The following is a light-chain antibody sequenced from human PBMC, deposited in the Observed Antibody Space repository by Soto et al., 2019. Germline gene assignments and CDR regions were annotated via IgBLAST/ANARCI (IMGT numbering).Light chain of an antibody. Sequence: EIVLTQSPGTLSLSPGERATDSCRASQSVSSSYLAWYQQKPGQAPRLLIYGASSRATGIPDRFSGSGSGTDFTLTISRLEPEDFAVYYCQQYGNSPLFGQGTKLEIK. CDR2: GAS. V-gene: IGKV3-20*01. J-gene: IGKJ2*01. CDR1: QSVSSSY. CDR3: QQYGNSPL.